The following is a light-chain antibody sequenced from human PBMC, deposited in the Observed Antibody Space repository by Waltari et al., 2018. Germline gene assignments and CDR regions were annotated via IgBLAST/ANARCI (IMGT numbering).Light chain of an antibody. Sequence: SFELTQDPPVSVALGPTVRITCPGHSLRRYSASWHQQRPGQAPILVLYGQNNRPSGIPDRFSGSNSGNTASLIITGAQAEDEADYYCHSRDTSSTRFFGGGTRLTV. CDR1: SLRRYS. V-gene: IGLV3-19*01. CDR2: GQN. J-gene: IGLJ2*01. CDR3: HSRDTSSTRF.